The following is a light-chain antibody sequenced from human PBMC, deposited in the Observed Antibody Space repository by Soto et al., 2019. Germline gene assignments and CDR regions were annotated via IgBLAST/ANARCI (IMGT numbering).Light chain of an antibody. V-gene: IGKV1-39*01. CDR2: TAS. J-gene: IGKJ3*01. Sequence: DIQMTQSPSSLSASVRDRVNITCRARQSIDTYLNWYQQHPGKAPKLLIYTASTLQSGVPSRFSGSGSGTDFTLTISSLQPEDFATYYCQQTLNAPFTFGPGTKVDIK. CDR3: QQTLNAPFT. CDR1: QSIDTY.